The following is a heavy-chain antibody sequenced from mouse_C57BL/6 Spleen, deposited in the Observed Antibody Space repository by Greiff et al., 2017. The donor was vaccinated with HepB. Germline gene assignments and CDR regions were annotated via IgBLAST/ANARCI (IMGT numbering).Heavy chain of an antibody. D-gene: IGHD2-1*01. J-gene: IGHJ3*01. Sequence: VQLQESGAELVKPGASVKISCKASGYAFSSYWMNWVKQRPGKGLEWIGQIYPGDGDTNYNGKFKGKATLTADKSASTAYMQLSSLTSEDSAVYFCARGYGNSSWFAYWGQGTLVTVSA. CDR1: GYAFSSYW. CDR2: IYPGDGDT. CDR3: ARGYGNSSWFAY. V-gene: IGHV1-80*01.